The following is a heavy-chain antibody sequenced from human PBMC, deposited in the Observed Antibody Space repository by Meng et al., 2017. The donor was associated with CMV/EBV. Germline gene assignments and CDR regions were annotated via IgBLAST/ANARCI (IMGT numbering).Heavy chain of an antibody. V-gene: IGHV2-70*20. D-gene: IGHD6-6*01. CDR2: IDWDDDK. CDR1: GFSLSPSGMC. Sequence: SGPTLVKPTQTLTLTCTFPGFSLSPSGMCVSWVRRPPGKALEWLALIDWDDDKYYSTSLKTRLTISKDTSKNQVVLTMTNMDPVDTATYYCARIRSSSSFGDYYYYGMDVWGQGTTVTVSS. CDR3: ARIRSSSSFGDYYYYGMDV. J-gene: IGHJ6*02.